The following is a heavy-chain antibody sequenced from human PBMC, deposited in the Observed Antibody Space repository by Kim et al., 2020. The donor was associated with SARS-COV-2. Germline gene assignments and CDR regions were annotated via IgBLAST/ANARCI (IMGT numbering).Heavy chain of an antibody. J-gene: IGHJ4*02. CDR2: T. Sequence: TNYNPTLESRLTISVATSKNQFSQKRGPVTAADTAVYYCARGRRGAALDYWGQGTLVTVSS. V-gene: IGHV4-34*13. CDR3: ARGRRGAALDY. D-gene: IGHD6-13*01.